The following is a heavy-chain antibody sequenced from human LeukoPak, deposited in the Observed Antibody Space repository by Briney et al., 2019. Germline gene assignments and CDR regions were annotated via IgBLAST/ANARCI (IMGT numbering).Heavy chain of an antibody. CDR1: GFTFSSSA. J-gene: IGHJ4*02. V-gene: IGHV3-30-3*01. CDR2: ISYDGSNK. CDR3: ARDEGESSRLDY. Sequence: GGSLRLSCAASGFTFSSSAMSWVRQVPGKGLEWVAVISYDGSNKYYADSVKGRFTISRDNSKNTLYLQMNSLRAEDTAVYYCARDEGESSRLDYWGQGTLVTVSS. D-gene: IGHD6-13*01.